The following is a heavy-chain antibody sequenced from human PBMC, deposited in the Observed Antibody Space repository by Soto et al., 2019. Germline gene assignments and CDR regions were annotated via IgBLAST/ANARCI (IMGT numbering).Heavy chain of an antibody. Sequence: EEQLLESGGGLVEPGGSLRLSCVASGFKFRSYGMAWVRQAPGKGLEWGSDINESGGTTKYADSVRGRFAISRDNSRNTLDLLMNSLRPEDTAVYYCVKDRATIFGVIWKYGMDVWGQGTTVYVSS. CDR1: GFKFRSYG. D-gene: IGHD3-3*01. V-gene: IGHV3-23*01. CDR3: VKDRATIFGVIWKYGMDV. J-gene: IGHJ6*02. CDR2: INESGGTT.